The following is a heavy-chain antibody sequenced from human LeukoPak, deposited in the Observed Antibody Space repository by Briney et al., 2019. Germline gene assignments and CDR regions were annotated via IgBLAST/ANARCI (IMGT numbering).Heavy chain of an antibody. CDR3: ARDSRLERGFDYYGMDV. J-gene: IGHJ6*02. Sequence: GGSLRLSCAASGFTVSSNYMSWVRQAPGKGLEWVSVIYSGGSTYYADSVKGRFTISRDNSKNTLYLQMNSLRAEDTAVYYYARDSRLERGFDYYGMDVWGQGTTVTVSS. D-gene: IGHD1-1*01. CDR1: GFTVSSNY. V-gene: IGHV3-66*01. CDR2: IYSGGST.